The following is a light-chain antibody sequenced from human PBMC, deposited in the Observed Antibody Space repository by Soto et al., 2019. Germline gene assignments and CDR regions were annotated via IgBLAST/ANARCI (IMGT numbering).Light chain of an antibody. CDR3: GTWDSSLSAGGL. CDR1: SSNIGNNY. J-gene: IGLJ2*01. Sequence: QSVLTQPPSVSAAPGQKVTISCSGSSSNIGNNYVSWYQQLPGTAPKLLIYDNNKRPSGIPDRFSGSKSGTSATLDITGLQTGDEADYYCGTWDSSLSAGGLFGGGTKLTVL. V-gene: IGLV1-51*01. CDR2: DNN.